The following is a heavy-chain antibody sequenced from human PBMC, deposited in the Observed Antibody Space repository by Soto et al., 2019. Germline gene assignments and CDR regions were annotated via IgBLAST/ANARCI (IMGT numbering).Heavy chain of an antibody. Sequence: QVQLQQWGAGLLKPSETLSLTCAVYGGSFSGYYWSWIRQPPGKGLEWIGEINHSGSTNYNPSLKSRVTISVDTSKNQFSLKLSSVIAADTAVYYCARERWLQPNLIDCWGQGTLVTVSS. D-gene: IGHD5-12*01. CDR3: ARERWLQPNLIDC. V-gene: IGHV4-34*01. CDR2: INHSGST. J-gene: IGHJ4*02. CDR1: GGSFSGYY.